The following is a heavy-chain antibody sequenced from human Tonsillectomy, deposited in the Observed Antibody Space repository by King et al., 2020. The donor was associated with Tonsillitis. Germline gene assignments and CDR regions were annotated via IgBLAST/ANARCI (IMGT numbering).Heavy chain of an antibody. CDR1: GVTVSSDS. V-gene: IGHV3-48*01. CDR2: ISISISTI. Sequence: VQLVESGVGLVQPGGSLRFSCAASGVTVSSDSMSWFRQSPGKGLDWVSYISISISTIYYADSVKGRFTISRDNAQNSLYLQMNSLRAEDTAVYYCARAAWGEWLVPFDYWGQGTLVTVSS. J-gene: IGHJ4*02. CDR3: ARAAWGEWLVPFDY. D-gene: IGHD6-19*01.